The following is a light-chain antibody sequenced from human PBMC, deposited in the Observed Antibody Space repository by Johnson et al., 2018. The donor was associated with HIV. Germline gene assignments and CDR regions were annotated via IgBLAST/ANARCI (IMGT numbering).Light chain of an antibody. CDR3: GTWDSSLSASV. V-gene: IGLV1-51*02. J-gene: IGLJ1*01. CDR1: SSNIGNNY. Sequence: QLVLTQPPSVSAAPGQKVTISCSGSSSNIGNNYVSWYQQLPGTAPKVLIHENNKRPSGIPDRFSGSKSGTSATLGITGLQTGDEADYYCGTWDSSLSASVFGTGTKVTVL. CDR2: ENN.